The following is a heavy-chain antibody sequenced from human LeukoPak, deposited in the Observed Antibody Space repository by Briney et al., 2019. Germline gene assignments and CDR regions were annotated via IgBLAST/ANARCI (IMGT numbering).Heavy chain of an antibody. CDR1: GFTFSNYE. V-gene: IGHV3-48*03. CDR2: ISSSGTGI. J-gene: IGHJ4*02. Sequence: GGSLRLSCTGSGFTFSNYEMNSVRQAPGKGPEWLAYISSSGTGIYYADSVKGRFTISRDNANLYLQMSSLRAEDTSLYYCARSKKVGDDSFEYWGQGTLVTVSS. CDR3: ARSKKVGDDSFEY. D-gene: IGHD3-10*01.